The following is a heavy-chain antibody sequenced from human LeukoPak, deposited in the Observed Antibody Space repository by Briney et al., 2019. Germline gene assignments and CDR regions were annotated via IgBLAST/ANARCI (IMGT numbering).Heavy chain of an antibody. CDR3: ARGGVGHCSGGSCPTSWFDP. D-gene: IGHD2-15*01. CDR1: GYTFTNFG. J-gene: IGHJ5*02. CDR2: ISPYNGNT. Sequence: ASVKVSCKASGYTFTNFGISWVRQAPGQGLEWMGWISPYNGNTDYPQKVQGRVTMTTDTSTSTAYMELRSLRSDDTAVYYCARGGVGHCSGGSCPTSWFDPWGQGTLVTVPS. V-gene: IGHV1-18*01.